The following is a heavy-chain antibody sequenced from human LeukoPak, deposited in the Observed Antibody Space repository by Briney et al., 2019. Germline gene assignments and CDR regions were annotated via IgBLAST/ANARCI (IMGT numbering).Heavy chain of an antibody. CDR2: ISSSSSYI. D-gene: IGHD3-3*01. CDR1: GFTLSSYA. CDR3: AREGSGLYYFDY. J-gene: IGHJ4*02. Sequence: GGSLRLSCAASGFTLSSYAMNWVRQAPGKGLEWVSSISSSSSYIYYADSVKGRFTISRDNAKNSLYLQMNSLRAEDTAVYYCAREGSGLYYFDYWGQGTLVTVSS. V-gene: IGHV3-21*01.